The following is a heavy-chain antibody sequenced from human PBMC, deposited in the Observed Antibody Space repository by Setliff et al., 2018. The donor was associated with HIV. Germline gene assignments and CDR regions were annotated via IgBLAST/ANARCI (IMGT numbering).Heavy chain of an antibody. CDR1: GRSFSGYY. CDR2: ISHSGGT. CDR3: AREPYQLQTEDGMDV. J-gene: IGHJ6*02. D-gene: IGHD2-2*01. V-gene: IGHV4-34*01. Sequence: SETLSLTCAVYGRSFSGYYWNWIRQSPGKGLEWIGEISHSGGTNYNPSLKSRVTMPIDTSKNQFSLKLSSVTAADTAVYYCAREPYQLQTEDGMDVWGQGTTVTVSS.